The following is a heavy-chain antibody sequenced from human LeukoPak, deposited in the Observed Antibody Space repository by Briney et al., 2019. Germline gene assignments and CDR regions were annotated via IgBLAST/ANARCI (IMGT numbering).Heavy chain of an antibody. J-gene: IGHJ6*02. V-gene: IGHV4-59*01. D-gene: IGHD6-13*01. CDR3: ARGADSRSYYFGLDV. CDR2: MYYGGST. CDR1: GVSITTYF. Sequence: PSETLSLTCSVSGVSITTYFWSWLRQSPGKGVEWIGYMYYGGSTTYNPSLKSRVAISIDTSKNQFSLKLTSVTAGDTAVYYCARGADSRSYYFGLDVWGQGTTVTVSS.